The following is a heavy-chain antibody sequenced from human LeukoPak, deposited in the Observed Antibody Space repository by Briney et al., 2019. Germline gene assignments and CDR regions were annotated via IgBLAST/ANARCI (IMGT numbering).Heavy chain of an antibody. D-gene: IGHD2-15*01. CDR1: GFTFSIYS. J-gene: IGHJ4*02. CDR2: IRYDGSNK. V-gene: IGHV3-30*02. CDR3: TTGAILGDY. Sequence: GGSLRLSCAASGFTFSIYSVHWVRQAPGRGLEWVAFIRYDGSNKYYADSVKGRFTISRDNSKNTLYLQMNSLKTEDTAVYYCTTGAILGDYWGQGTLVTVSS.